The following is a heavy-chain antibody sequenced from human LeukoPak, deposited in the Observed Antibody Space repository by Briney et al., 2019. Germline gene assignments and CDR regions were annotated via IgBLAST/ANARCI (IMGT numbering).Heavy chain of an antibody. Sequence: PGEALRLSCAASGFTFSSYAMSWVRQAPGKGLEWVSAISSIGSSTYYADSVKGRFTISRDNSKNTLYLQMNSLRAEDTAVYYCASLGYCSGGSCYGDAFDIWGQGTMVTVS. V-gene: IGHV3-23*01. CDR1: GFTFSSYA. D-gene: IGHD2-15*01. CDR3: ASLGYCSGGSCYGDAFDI. J-gene: IGHJ3*02. CDR2: ISSIGSST.